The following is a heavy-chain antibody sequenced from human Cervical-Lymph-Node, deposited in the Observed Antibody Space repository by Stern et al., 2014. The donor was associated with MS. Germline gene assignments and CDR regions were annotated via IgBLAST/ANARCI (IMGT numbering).Heavy chain of an antibody. CDR1: GGTLNSYA. CDR2: IIPFLGVP. V-gene: IGHV1-69*09. CDR3: AKGEGDYGEADAFDL. Sequence: VQLVESGAEVKKPGSSVRVSCEPSGGTLNSYAISWVRQTPGLGLQWMGRIIPFLGVPDYAPQFQDRLTISADKSTSASYMELSSLTSEDTAIYYCAKGEGDYGEADAFDLRGPGTMVSVSS. J-gene: IGHJ3*01. D-gene: IGHD4-17*01.